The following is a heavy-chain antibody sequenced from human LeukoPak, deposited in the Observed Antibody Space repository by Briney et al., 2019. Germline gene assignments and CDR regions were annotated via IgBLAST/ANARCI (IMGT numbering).Heavy chain of an antibody. V-gene: IGHV3-74*01. CDR2: INSDGSST. D-gene: IGHD3-10*01. CDR1: GFTFSSYS. CDR3: ARDRAWNWFDP. Sequence: GGSLRLSCAASGFTFSSYSMTWVRQAPGKGLVWVSRINSDGSSTSYADSVKGRFTISRDNAKNTLYLQMNSLRAEDTAVYYCARDRAWNWFDPWGQGTLVTVSS. J-gene: IGHJ5*02.